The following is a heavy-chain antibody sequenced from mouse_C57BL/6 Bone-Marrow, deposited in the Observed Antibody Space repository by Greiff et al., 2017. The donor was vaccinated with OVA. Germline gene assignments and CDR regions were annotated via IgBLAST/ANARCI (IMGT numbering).Heavy chain of an antibody. J-gene: IGHJ2*01. CDR1: GYSFTGYY. CDR2: INPSTGGT. V-gene: IGHV1-42*01. Sequence: VQLQQSGPELVKPGASVKISCKASGYSFTGYYMNWVKQSPEKSLEWIGEINPSTGGTTYNQKFKAKATLTVDKSSSTAYMQLKSLTSEDSAVYYCARRYYCSSSYDYWGQGTTLTVSS. CDR3: ARRYYCSSSYDY. D-gene: IGHD1-1*01.